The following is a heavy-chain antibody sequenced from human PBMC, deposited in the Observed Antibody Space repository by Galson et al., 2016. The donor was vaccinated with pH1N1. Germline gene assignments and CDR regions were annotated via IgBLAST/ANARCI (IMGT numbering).Heavy chain of an antibody. J-gene: IGHJ4*02. V-gene: IGHV5-51*01. Sequence: QSGAEVKKPGESVKISCKGSGSSFSTSWIGWVRQMPGKGLEWMGIIYPRDSDTHYSPSFQGQVTISADNSISTAYLQWSSLQASDTAMYYCARWGGEFYDFWSGSDDYWGQGTLVTVSS. CDR3: ARWGGEFYDFWSGSDDY. CDR2: IYPRDSDT. D-gene: IGHD3-3*01. CDR1: GSSFSTSW.